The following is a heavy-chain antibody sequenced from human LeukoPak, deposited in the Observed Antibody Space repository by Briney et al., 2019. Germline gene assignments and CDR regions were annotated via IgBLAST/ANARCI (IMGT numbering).Heavy chain of an antibody. CDR1: GGSISSSSYY. Sequence: PSETLSLTCTVSGGSISSSSYYWGWIRQPPGKGLEWIGSIYYSGSTYYNPSLKSRVTISVDTSKNQFSLKLSSVTAADTAVYYCARGHYPTWVGYYMDVWGKGTTVTISS. CDR3: ARGHYPTWVGYYMDV. CDR2: IYYSGST. J-gene: IGHJ6*03. D-gene: IGHD3-10*01. V-gene: IGHV4-39*01.